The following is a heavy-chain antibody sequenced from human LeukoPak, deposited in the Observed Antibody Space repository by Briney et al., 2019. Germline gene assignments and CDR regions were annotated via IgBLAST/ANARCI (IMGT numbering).Heavy chain of an antibody. V-gene: IGHV4-39*07. D-gene: IGHD4-23*01. CDR2: IYYSGST. J-gene: IGHJ4*02. CDR3: ARGTNTVVTPRGLFDY. CDR1: GGSISSSSYY. Sequence: SETLSLTCTVSGGSISSSSYYWGWIRQPPGKGLEWIGSIYYSGSTNYNPSLKSRVTISVDTSKNQFSLKLSSVTAADTAVYYCARGTNTVVTPRGLFDYWGQGTLVTVSS.